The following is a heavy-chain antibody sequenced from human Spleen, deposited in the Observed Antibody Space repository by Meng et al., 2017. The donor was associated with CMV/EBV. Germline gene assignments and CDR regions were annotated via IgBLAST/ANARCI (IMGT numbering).Heavy chain of an antibody. Sequence: ASVKVSCKASGYTFTSYDINWVRQATGQGLEWMGIINPSGGSTSYAQKFQGRVTMTRDTSTSTVYMELSSLRSEDTAVYYCARDAFMVRGVRINWFDPWGQGTLVTVSS. D-gene: IGHD3-10*01. CDR2: INPSGGST. V-gene: IGHV1-46*01. CDR3: ARDAFMVRGVRINWFDP. J-gene: IGHJ5*02. CDR1: GYTFTSYD.